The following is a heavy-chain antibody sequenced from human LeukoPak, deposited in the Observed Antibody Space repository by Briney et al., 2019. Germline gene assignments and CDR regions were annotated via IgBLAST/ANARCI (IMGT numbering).Heavy chain of an antibody. CDR3: ARAGTDHFGVVIHLDY. CDR1: GGSISSSSYY. D-gene: IGHD3-3*01. CDR2: IYYSGST. Sequence: KTSETLSLTCTVSGGSISSSSYYWGWIRQPPGKGLEWIGSIYYSGSTYYNPSLKSRVTISVDTSKNQFFLKLSSVTAADTAVYYCARAGTDHFGVVIHLDYWGQGTLVTVSS. J-gene: IGHJ4*02. V-gene: IGHV4-39*07.